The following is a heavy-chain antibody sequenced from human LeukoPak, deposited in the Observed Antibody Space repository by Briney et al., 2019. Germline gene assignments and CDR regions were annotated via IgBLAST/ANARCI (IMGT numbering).Heavy chain of an antibody. CDR3: ARGGGIAAAPFDY. J-gene: IGHJ4*02. CDR2: IYYSGST. V-gene: IGHV4-59*01. CDR1: GGSISSYY. D-gene: IGHD6-13*01. Sequence: NPSETLSLTCTVSGGSISSYYWSWIRQPPGKGLEWIGYIYYSGSTNYNPSLKSRVTISVDTSKNQFSLKLSSVTAADTAVYYCARGGGIAAAPFDYWGQGTLVTVSS.